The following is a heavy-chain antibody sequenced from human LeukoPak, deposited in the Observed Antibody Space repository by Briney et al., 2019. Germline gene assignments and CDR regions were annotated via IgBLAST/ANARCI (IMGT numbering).Heavy chain of an antibody. V-gene: IGHV3-33*01. CDR1: GFTFSSYG. CDR2: IWYDGSNK. CDR3: ARDGVGARPYYFDY. J-gene: IGHJ4*02. D-gene: IGHD3-10*01. Sequence: PGGSLRLSCAASGFTFSSYGMHWVRQAPGKGLEWVAVIWYDGSNKYYADSMKGRFTISRDNSKNTLYLQMNSLRAEDTAVYYCARDGVGARPYYFDYWGQGTLVTVSS.